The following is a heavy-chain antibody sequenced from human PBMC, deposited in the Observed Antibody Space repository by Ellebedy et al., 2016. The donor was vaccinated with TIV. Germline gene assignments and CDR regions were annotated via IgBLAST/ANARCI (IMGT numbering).Heavy chain of an antibody. CDR3: ARRGRGPVGFDY. D-gene: IGHD3-10*01. J-gene: IGHJ4*02. V-gene: IGHV3-23*01. Sequence: ETLSLTXAASGLTFSVYAMTWVRQAPGKGLEWISTIGGLDTATYYADSVKGRFTISRDNSKDTLYLQMNSLRAEDTAVYYCARRGRGPVGFDYWGQGTLVTVSS. CDR2: IGGLDTAT. CDR1: GLTFSVYA.